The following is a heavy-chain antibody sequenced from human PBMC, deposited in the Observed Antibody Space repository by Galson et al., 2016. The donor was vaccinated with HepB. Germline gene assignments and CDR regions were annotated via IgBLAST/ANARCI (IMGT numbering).Heavy chain of an antibody. CDR3: ARDPKFQIYCPSTSDCYAQAFFFDI. V-gene: IGHV6-1*01. Sequence: SPSRGLEWLGRTHYRSKWNTDYAISMKTRMTINVDASRNQFSLQLDSVTPEDAAVYYCARDPKFQIYCPSTSDCYAQAFFFDIWGQGTLVSVSS. J-gene: IGHJ4*02. CDR2: THYRSKWNT. D-gene: IGHD5/OR15-5a*01.